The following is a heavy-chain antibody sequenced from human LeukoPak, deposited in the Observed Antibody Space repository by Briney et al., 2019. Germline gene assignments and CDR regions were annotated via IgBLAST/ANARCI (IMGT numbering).Heavy chain of an antibody. CDR1: GGSFSGYY. J-gene: IGHJ5*02. CDR2: INHSGST. Sequence: SETLSLTCAVYGGSFSGYYWSWIRQPPGKGLEWIGEINHSGSTNYNPSLKSRVTISVDTSKNQFSLKLSSVTAADTAVYYCARGRGRAWFDPWDQGTLVTVSS. CDR3: ARGRGRAWFDP. V-gene: IGHV4-34*01. D-gene: IGHD3-10*01.